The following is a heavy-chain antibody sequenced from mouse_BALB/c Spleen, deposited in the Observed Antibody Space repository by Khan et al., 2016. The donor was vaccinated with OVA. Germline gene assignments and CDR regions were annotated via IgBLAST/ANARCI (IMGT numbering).Heavy chain of an antibody. CDR2: IDPSKSET. Sequence: QVQLKESGPELVRPGASVKMSCKASGYTFTSFWIHWVKQRPGQGLEWIGMIDPSKSETRLNQNFKDKATLNVDKSSNTAYMQLSRLTSEDSAVYYGASGGYGSPFAYWGQGTLVTVSA. J-gene: IGHJ3*01. D-gene: IGHD1-1*01. CDR3: ASGGYGSPFAY. V-gene: IGHV1S127*01. CDR1: GYTFTSFW.